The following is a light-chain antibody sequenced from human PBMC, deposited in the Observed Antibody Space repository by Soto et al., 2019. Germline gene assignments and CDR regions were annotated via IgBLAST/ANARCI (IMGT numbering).Light chain of an antibody. J-gene: IGLJ1*01. Sequence: QSALTQPASVSGSPGQSITISCTGTSSDVGGYNYVSWYQQHPGKAPKLMIYDVSNRPSGVSNHFSSSKSGNTASLTISGLQAEDEADYYCSSYTSSSTLYVFGTGTKVTVL. CDR3: SSYTSSSTLYV. CDR1: SSDVGGYNY. V-gene: IGLV2-14*01. CDR2: DVS.